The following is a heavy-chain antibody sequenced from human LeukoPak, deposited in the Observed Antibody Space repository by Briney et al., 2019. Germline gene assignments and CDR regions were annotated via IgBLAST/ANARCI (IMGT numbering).Heavy chain of an antibody. CDR2: IWYDGSNK. D-gene: IGHD2-2*02. V-gene: IGHV3-33*06. CDR3: AKASCSSTSCYTEYFDY. J-gene: IGHJ4*02. Sequence: GRSLRLSCAASGFTVSSYGMHWVSHAPGKGLEWVAVIWYDGSNKYYADSVKGRFNISRDNSKNTLYLQMNSLRAEDTAVYYCAKASCSSTSCYTEYFDYWGQGTLVTVSS. CDR1: GFTVSSYG.